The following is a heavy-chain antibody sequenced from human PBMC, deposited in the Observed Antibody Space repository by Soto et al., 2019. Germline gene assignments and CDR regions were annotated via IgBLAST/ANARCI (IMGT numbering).Heavy chain of an antibody. Sequence: LSLTCTVSGGAISSYYWGWIRQSPGKGLEWIGYIYYNGSTKYNPSLKSRVTISVDRSKNQFSLNLKSVTAADTTVYFCANRHEGGVEAFFAYWGQGLLVTVYS. CDR1: GGAISSYY. J-gene: IGHJ4*02. D-gene: IGHD3-16*01. V-gene: IGHV4-59*01. CDR3: ANRHEGGVEAFFAY. CDR2: IYYNGST.